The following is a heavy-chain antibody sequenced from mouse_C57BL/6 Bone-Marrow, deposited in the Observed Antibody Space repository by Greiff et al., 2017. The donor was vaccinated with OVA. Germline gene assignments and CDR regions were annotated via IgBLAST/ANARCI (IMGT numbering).Heavy chain of an antibody. D-gene: IGHD1-1*01. Sequence: QVQLQQPGAELVKPGASVKMSCKASGYTFTSYWITWVKQRPGQGLEWIGDIYPGSGSTNYNEKFKSKATLTVDTSSSPAYMQLSSLTSEDSAVYYCARHYYGSRVRDYAMDYWGQGTSVTVSS. V-gene: IGHV1-55*01. CDR2: IYPGSGST. J-gene: IGHJ4*01. CDR1: GYTFTSYW. CDR3: ARHYYGSRVRDYAMDY.